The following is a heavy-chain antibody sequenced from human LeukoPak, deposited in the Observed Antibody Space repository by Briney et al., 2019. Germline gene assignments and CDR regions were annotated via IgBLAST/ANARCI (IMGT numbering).Heavy chain of an antibody. D-gene: IGHD4-17*01. V-gene: IGHV1-8*01. CDR3: ARLSPGTTTGYYYYYMDV. Sequence: GASVKVSCKASGYTFTSYDINWVRQATGQGLEWMGWMNPNSGNTGYAQKLQGRATMTRSTSISTAYMELSSLRSEDTAVYYCARLSPGTTTGYYYYYMDVWGKGTTVTVSS. CDR2: MNPNSGNT. CDR1: GYTFTSYD. J-gene: IGHJ6*03.